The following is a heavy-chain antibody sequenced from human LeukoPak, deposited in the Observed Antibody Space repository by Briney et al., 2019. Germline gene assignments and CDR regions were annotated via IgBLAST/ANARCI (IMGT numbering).Heavy chain of an antibody. Sequence: GESLKISCKGSGYSFTSYWIAWVRQMPGRGLEWMGIIFPGDSDTRYSPSFQGQVTISADKSISTAYLQWSSLKASDTALYYCARRISVTTSRAFDMWGQGTMVTVPP. V-gene: IGHV5-51*01. CDR3: ARRISVTTSRAFDM. J-gene: IGHJ3*02. CDR2: IFPGDSDT. D-gene: IGHD1-14*01. CDR1: GYSFTSYW.